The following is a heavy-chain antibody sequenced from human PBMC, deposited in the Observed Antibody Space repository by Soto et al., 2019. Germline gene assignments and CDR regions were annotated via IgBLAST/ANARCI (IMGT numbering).Heavy chain of an antibody. CDR1: GGTFSSYA. J-gene: IGHJ6*02. D-gene: IGHD2-2*01. CDR3: ARSQGSSTSLEIYYYYYYGMDV. V-gene: IGHV1-69*01. Sequence: QVQLVQSGAEVKKPGSSVKVSCKASGGTFSSYAISWVRQAPGQGLEWMGGIIPISGTANYAQKFQGRVTITADESTSPAYKELSSLRSEDTAVYFCARSQGSSTSLEIYYYYYYGMDVWGQGTTVTVSS. CDR2: IIPISGTA.